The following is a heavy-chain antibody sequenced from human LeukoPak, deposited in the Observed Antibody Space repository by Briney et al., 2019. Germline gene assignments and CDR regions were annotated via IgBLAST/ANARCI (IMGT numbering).Heavy chain of an antibody. CDR3: AGEYYYDSSGYYGY. Sequence: ASVKVSCKASGYTFTGYYMHWVRQAPGQGLEWMGRINPNSGGTNYAQKFQGRVTMTRDTSISTAYMELSRLRSDDTAVYYCAGEYYYDSSGYYGYWGQGTLVTVSS. V-gene: IGHV1-2*06. J-gene: IGHJ4*02. CDR2: INPNSGGT. CDR1: GYTFTGYY. D-gene: IGHD3-22*01.